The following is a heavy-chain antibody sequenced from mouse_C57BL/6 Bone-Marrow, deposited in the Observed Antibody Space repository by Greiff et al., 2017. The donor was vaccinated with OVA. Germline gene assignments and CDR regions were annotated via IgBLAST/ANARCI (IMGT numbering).Heavy chain of an antibody. CDR2: SRNKANDYTT. CDR3: ARGPANHWYFDV. Sequence: EVKLMESGGGLVQSGRSLRLSCATSGFTFSDFYMEWVRQAPGKGLEWIAASRNKANDYTTEYSASVKGRFIVSRDTSQSILYLQMNALRAEDTAIYYCARGPANHWYFDVWGTGTTVTVSS. J-gene: IGHJ1*03. D-gene: IGHD3-3*01. CDR1: GFTFSDFY. V-gene: IGHV7-1*01.